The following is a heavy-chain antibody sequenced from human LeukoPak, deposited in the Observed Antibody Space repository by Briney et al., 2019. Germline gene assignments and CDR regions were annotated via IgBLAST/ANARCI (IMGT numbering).Heavy chain of an antibody. J-gene: IGHJ6*03. D-gene: IGHD4-23*01. CDR1: GGSISSGSYY. Sequence: PSQTLSLTCTVSGGSISSGSYYWSWIRQPAGKGLEWIGRIYTSGSTNYNPSLKSRVTMSVDTSKNQFSLKLSSVTAADTAVYYCARDGADPDYGGNSVYYYYYYMDVWGKGTTVTVSS. V-gene: IGHV4-61*02. CDR2: IYTSGST. CDR3: ARDGADPDYGGNSVYYYYYYMDV.